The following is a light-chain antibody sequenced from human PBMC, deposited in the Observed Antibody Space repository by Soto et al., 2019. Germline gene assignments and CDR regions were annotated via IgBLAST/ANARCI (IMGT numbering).Light chain of an antibody. Sequence: EIVMTQSPDTLSVSPGERATLSCRASQSVSIDLAWYQQMPGQAPRLLIYGASTRATGVPPTFSGSASGTEFTLTISSLQSEDFTVYYCQQYNKWPLTFGQGTKVEIK. J-gene: IGKJ1*01. CDR3: QQYNKWPLT. CDR1: QSVSID. CDR2: GAS. V-gene: IGKV3-15*01.